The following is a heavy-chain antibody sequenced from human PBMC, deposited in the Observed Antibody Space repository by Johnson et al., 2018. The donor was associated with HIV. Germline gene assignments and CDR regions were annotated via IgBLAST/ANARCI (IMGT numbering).Heavy chain of an antibody. CDR2: IYSDGTT. CDR3: ARLEELLRAFDI. D-gene: IGHD1-26*01. V-gene: IGHV3-66*02. CDR1: GFTVRSSY. Sequence: VQLVESGGGLVQPGGSLRLSCAASGFTVRSSYMSWVRQAPGKGLEHVSVIYSDGTTYYADSVKGRFTISRGNSKNTLYLQMNSLRAEDTAVYYCARLEELLRAFDIWGQGTMV. J-gene: IGHJ3*02.